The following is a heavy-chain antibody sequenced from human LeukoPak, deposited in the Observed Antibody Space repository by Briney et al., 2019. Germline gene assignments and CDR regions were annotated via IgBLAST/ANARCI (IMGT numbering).Heavy chain of an antibody. CDR2: ISSSGSTI. CDR1: GFTFSSYE. V-gene: IGHV3-48*03. D-gene: IGHD5-18*01. CDR3: ARDRRDSYGYNY. Sequence: PGGSLRLSCAASGFTFSSYEMHWVRQAPGKGLEWVSYISSSGSTIYYADSVKGRFTISRDNAKNSLFLQMNSLRAEDTAVYYCARDRRDSYGYNYWGQGTLVTVSS. J-gene: IGHJ4*02.